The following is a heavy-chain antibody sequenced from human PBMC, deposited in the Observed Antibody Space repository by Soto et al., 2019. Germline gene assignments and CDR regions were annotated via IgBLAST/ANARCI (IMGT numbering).Heavy chain of an antibody. CDR2: ISGGNTGT. V-gene: IGHV3-23*04. Sequence: EVQLVESGGGLVQPGESLRLSCVASGFTFNTNAMGWVRQAPGKGLEWVSIISGGNTGTYYADSVKGRFTISRDNSKNTLYLQMSSLRAEDTAVYYCAKRDVDFGVIDYWGQGTLVTVS. CDR3: AKRDVDFGVIDY. J-gene: IGHJ4*02. D-gene: IGHD3-3*01. CDR1: GFTFNTNA.